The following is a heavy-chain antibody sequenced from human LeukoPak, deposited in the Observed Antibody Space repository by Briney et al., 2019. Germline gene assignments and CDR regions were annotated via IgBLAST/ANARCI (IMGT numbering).Heavy chain of an antibody. CDR1: GYTFTGYY. V-gene: IGHV1-2*06. CDR2: INPNSGGT. CDR3: ARSRVLEPPLY. J-gene: IGHJ4*02. D-gene: IGHD1-1*01. Sequence: ASVKVSCKASGYTFTGYYMHWVRQAPGQGLEWMGRINPNSGGTNYAQKFQGRVAMTRDTSISTAYMELSRLRSDDTAVYYCARSRVLEPPLYWGQGTLVTVSS.